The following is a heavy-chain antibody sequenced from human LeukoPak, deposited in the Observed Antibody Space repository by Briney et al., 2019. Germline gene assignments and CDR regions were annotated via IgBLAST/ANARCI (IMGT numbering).Heavy chain of an antibody. CDR2: ISYDGSNK. CDR3: AKDGGYSSSWYEDNWFDP. CDR1: GFTFSSYG. D-gene: IGHD6-13*01. Sequence: GGSLRLSCAASGFTFSSYGMHWVRQAPGKGLEWVAVISYDGSNKYYADSVQGRFTISRDNSKNTLYLQMNSLRAEDTAVYYCAKDGGYSSSWYEDNWFDPWGQGTLVTVSS. V-gene: IGHV3-30*18. J-gene: IGHJ5*02.